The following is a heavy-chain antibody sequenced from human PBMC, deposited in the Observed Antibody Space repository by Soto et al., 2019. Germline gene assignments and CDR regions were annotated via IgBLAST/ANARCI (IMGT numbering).Heavy chain of an antibody. CDR3: AKNKRAMTTVKYYFDY. J-gene: IGHJ4*02. V-gene: IGHV3-23*01. CDR1: GFTFSSYA. D-gene: IGHD4-4*01. CDR2: ISGSGGST. Sequence: GGSLRLSCAASGFTFSSYAMSWVRQAPGKGLEWVSAISGSGGSTYYADSVKGRFTISRDNSKNTLYLQMNSLRAEDTAVYYCAKNKRAMTTVKYYFDYWGQGTLVTVSS.